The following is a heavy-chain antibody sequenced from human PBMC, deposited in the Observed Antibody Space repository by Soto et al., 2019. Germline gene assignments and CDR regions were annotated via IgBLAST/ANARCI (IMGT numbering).Heavy chain of an antibody. J-gene: IGHJ6*02. CDR3: ARDRVQMVDGLDV. D-gene: IGHD2-15*01. Sequence: QVQLVESGGGVVQPGRSLRLSCAASGFTFSNNGMHWVRQAPGKGLEWVAVIWNDGINKYYADSVKGRFIISRDNSKNPVYLQMNSLRAEDTAVYYCARDRVQMVDGLDVWGQGTTVTVSS. CDR2: IWNDGINK. V-gene: IGHV3-33*01. CDR1: GFTFSNNG.